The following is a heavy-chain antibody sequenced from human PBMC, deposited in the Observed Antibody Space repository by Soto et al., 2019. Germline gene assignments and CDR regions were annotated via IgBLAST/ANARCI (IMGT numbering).Heavy chain of an antibody. V-gene: IGHV3-48*02. CDR3: ANQETTIPVAGTLYRLGV. CDR1: GFTFRSYS. CDR2: ISSTSGTI. D-gene: IGHD6-19*01. Sequence: GGSLRLSCAASGFTFRSYSMNWVRQAPGRGLEWISYISSTSGTIYYADSVKGRFTISRDNAKSLLFLQMNSLRDEDTAVYYFANQETTIPVAGTLYRLGVWGQGTTVTVSS. J-gene: IGHJ6*02.